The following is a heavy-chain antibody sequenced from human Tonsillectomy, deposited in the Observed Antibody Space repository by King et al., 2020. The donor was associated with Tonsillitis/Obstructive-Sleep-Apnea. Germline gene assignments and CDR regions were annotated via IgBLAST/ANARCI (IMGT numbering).Heavy chain of an antibody. CDR3: ATFLTPGDAVDY. CDR2: IDPSDSYT. Sequence: VQLVESGAEVKKPGESLRISCKGSGYSFTSYWISWVRQMPGKGLEWMGRIDPSDSYTNYRPSFQGHVTISADKSISTAYLQWSSLKASDTAMYYCATFLTPGDAVDYWGQGTLVTVSS. D-gene: IGHD2/OR15-2a*01. J-gene: IGHJ4*02. V-gene: IGHV5-10-1*03. CDR1: GYSFTSYW.